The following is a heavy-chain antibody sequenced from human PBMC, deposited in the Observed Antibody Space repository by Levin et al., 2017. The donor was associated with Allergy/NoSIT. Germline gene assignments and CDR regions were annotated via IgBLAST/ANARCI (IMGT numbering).Heavy chain of an antibody. D-gene: IGHD2-15*01. V-gene: IGHV1-18*01. Sequence: GASVKVSCKASGYSFTTYGISWVRQAPGQGLEWMGWISPYNGNTIYAQMLQGRVTMTTDTSTSTAYMELRSLRSDDTAVYYCARDVRIAAYSGVDSWGQGTLVTVSS. CDR3: ARDVRIAAYSGVDS. J-gene: IGHJ4*02. CDR1: GYSFTTYG. CDR2: ISPYNGNT.